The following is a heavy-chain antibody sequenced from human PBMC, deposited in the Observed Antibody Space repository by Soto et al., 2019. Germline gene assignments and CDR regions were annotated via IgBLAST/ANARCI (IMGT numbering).Heavy chain of an antibody. V-gene: IGHV3-48*02. D-gene: IGHD3-16*01. Sequence: EGQLVESGGGLVLPGGSLRLSCAASGFSFSTYTLNWVRQAPGKGLEWVSYISAGSDAIHYADSVKGRFTVSRDNAKNSLFLHMNSLRDEDTAVYYCARLYTTSRVGAWFDPWGQGTLVTVSS. CDR3: ARLYTTSRVGAWFDP. J-gene: IGHJ5*02. CDR2: ISAGSDAI. CDR1: GFSFSTYT.